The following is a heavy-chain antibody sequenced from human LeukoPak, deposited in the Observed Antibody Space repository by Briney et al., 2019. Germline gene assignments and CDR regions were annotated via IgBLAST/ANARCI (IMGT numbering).Heavy chain of an antibody. J-gene: IGHJ3*02. V-gene: IGHV4-34*01. CDR2: IYHSGST. Sequence: SETLSLTCAVYGGSFSGYYWSWIRQPPGKGLEWIGSIYHSGSTYYNPSLKSRVTISVDTSKNQFSLKLSSVTAADTAVYYCARGRLLSGRDAFDIWGQGTMVTVSS. D-gene: IGHD3-10*01. CDR1: GGSFSGYY. CDR3: ARGRLLSGRDAFDI.